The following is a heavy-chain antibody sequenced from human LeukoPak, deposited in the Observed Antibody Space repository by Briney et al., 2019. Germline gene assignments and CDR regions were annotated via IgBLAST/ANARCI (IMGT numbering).Heavy chain of an antibody. J-gene: IGHJ4*02. CDR1: GFTFSSYE. CDR2: IRSKANSYAT. D-gene: IGHD2-15*01. CDR3: TRRLDYCSGGSCYSDY. Sequence: PGGSLRLSCAASGFTFSSYEMNWVRQASGKGLEWVGRIRSKANSYATAYAASVKGRFTISRDDSKNTAYLQTNSMNTEETAVYYCTRRLDYCSGGSCYSDYWGQGTLVTVSS. V-gene: IGHV3-73*01.